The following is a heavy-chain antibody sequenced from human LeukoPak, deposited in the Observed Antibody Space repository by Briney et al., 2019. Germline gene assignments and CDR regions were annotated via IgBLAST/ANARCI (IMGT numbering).Heavy chain of an antibody. D-gene: IGHD2-2*01. V-gene: IGHV4-59*01. CDR3: AALAISTNGIDY. Sequence: SETLSLTCNVSGGSISSYYWSWIRQPAGKGLEWLGYIYYSGSTNYNPSLKSRVTISVDTSKNQFSLKLSSVTAADTAVYYCAALAISTNGIDYWGQGTLVTVSS. J-gene: IGHJ4*02. CDR2: IYYSGST. CDR1: GGSISSYY.